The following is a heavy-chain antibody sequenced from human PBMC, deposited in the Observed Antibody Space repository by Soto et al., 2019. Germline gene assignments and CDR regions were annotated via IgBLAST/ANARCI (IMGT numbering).Heavy chain of an antibody. CDR2: IGTAGDT. CDR1: GFTFSSYD. J-gene: IGHJ4*02. D-gene: IGHD6-19*01. CDR3: ARASGWPNYFDY. Sequence: ESGGGLVQPGGSLRLSCAASGFTFSSYDMHWVRQATGKGLEWVSVIGTAGDTYYPGSVKGRFTISRENAKNSLYLQMNSLRAEDTAVYYCARASGWPNYFDYWGQGTLVTVSS. V-gene: IGHV3-13*01.